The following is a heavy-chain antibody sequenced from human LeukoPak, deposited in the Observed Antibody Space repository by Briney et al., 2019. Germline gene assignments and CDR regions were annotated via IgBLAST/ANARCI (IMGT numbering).Heavy chain of an antibody. Sequence: ASVKVSCKASGYTFKNYDINWVRQATGQGLEWMGWMNANSGNTGFAQKFQDRGSMTRDTSINTAYMELTSLRSGDTAVYYCARATPGGLHGYSFDYWGQGTVVTVYS. CDR3: ARATPGGLHGYSFDY. D-gene: IGHD5-24*01. CDR1: GYTFKNYD. J-gene: IGHJ4*02. V-gene: IGHV1-8*02. CDR2: MNANSGNT.